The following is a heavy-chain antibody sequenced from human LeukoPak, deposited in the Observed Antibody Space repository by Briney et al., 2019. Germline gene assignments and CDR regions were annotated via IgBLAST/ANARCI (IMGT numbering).Heavy chain of an antibody. CDR1: GYTFTNYD. CDR3: ARHRSGFDP. Sequence: ASVKVSCKASGYTFTNYDINWVRQATGQGLEWMGWMNPYTGSTGYAQKFQGRVSLTRNTSITTAYMELSSLTSEDTGVYYCARHRSGFDPWGQGTLVTVSS. V-gene: IGHV1-8*01. J-gene: IGHJ5*02. CDR2: MNPYTGST.